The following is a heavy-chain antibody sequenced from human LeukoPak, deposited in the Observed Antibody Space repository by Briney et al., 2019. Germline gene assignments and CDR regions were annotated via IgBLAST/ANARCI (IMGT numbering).Heavy chain of an antibody. V-gene: IGHV1-2*02. CDR2: NNPNTGDT. Sequence: GASVKVSCTASGYTFNDQKMPWVRQAPGQGLEWMGWNNPNTGDTNYAQKFQGRVTITSDTTISAAYMEQSRLTHNDTAVDYCASYPRYSSSPPLAYWRQGTLVTVNS. J-gene: IGHJ4*02. D-gene: IGHD6-19*01. CDR1: GYTFNDQK. CDR3: ASYPRYSSSPPLAY.